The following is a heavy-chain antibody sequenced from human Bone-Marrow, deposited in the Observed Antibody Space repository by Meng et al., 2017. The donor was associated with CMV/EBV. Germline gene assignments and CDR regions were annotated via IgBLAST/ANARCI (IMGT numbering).Heavy chain of an antibody. CDR3: ARQVFSRNWFGP. CDR1: GYTFTSYD. CDR2: MNPNSGNT. V-gene: IGHV1-8*01. Sequence: ASVKVSCKASGYTFTSYDINWVRQATGQGLEWMGWMNPNSGNTGYAQKFQGRVTMTRNTSISTAYMELSSLRSEDTAVYYCARQVFSRNWFGPWGQGTRVTGYS. J-gene: IGHJ5*02.